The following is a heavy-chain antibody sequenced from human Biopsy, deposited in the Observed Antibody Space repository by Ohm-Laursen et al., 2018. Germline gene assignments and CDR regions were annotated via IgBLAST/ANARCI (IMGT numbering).Heavy chain of an antibody. CDR2: INHRGSA. V-gene: IGHV4-34*01. CDR1: GGSFSGYY. J-gene: IGHJ6*02. Sequence: TLSFTCAVYGGSFSGYYWTWIRQPPGKGLEWIGEINHRGSASYNPSLKSRITVLVDTSKNQFSLKLRSVSAADTAVYFCARALDYYDPYYYYAMDVWGQGTSVTVSS. D-gene: IGHD3-16*01. CDR3: ARALDYYDPYYYYAMDV.